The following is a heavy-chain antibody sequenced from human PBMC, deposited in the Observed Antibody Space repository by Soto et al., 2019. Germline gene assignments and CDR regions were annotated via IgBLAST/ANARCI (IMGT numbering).Heavy chain of an antibody. CDR2: IYYSGST. V-gene: IGHV4-59*08. J-gene: IGHJ6*03. D-gene: IGHD3-10*01. CDR1: GGSISSYY. Sequence: NPSETLSLTCTVSGGSISSYYWSWIRQPPGKGLEWIGYIYYSGSTNYNPSLKSRVTISVDTSKNQLSLKLSSVTAADTAVYYCARHSRGELFSYYMDVWGKRTTVTVSS. CDR3: ARHSRGELFSYYMDV.